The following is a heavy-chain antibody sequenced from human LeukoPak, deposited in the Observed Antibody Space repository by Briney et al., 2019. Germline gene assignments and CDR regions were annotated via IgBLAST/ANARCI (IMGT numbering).Heavy chain of an antibody. V-gene: IGHV3-48*03. CDR3: ARGSGRDDSSGYYH. J-gene: IGHJ5*02. CDR1: GFTFSSYE. Sequence: PGGSLRLSCAASGFTFSSYEMNWVRQAPGKGLEWVSYISSSGSTIYYADSVKGRFTISRDNAKNSLYLQMNSLRAEDTAVYYCARGSGRDDSSGYYHWGQGTLVTVSS. CDR2: ISSSGSTI. D-gene: IGHD3-22*01.